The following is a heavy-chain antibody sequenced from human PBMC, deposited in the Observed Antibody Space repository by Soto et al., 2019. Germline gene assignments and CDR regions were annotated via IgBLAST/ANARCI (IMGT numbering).Heavy chain of an antibody. CDR1: GGSISSNY. CDR3: ARYRREAVAGYTLDN. V-gene: IGHV4-59*01. D-gene: IGHD6-13*01. CDR2: VYNSGST. Sequence: SETLSLTCTVSGGSISSNYWTWIRQPPGKGLEWIGYVYNSGSTNYNPSLKSRVTISEDTSKSQFSLKVNSMTAADTAVYYCARYRREAVAGYTLDNWGQGILVIVSS. J-gene: IGHJ4*02.